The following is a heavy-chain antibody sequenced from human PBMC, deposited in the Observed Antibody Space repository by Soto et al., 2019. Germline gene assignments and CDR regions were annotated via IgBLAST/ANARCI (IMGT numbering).Heavy chain of an antibody. J-gene: IGHJ4*02. V-gene: IGHV1-69*01. CDR2: IISLFGTP. Sequence: QVQLVQSGGEVKKRGSSVKVSCKASGETFTDHVFNLVRQAPGQGLEWMGGIISLFGTPHYAQRFQGRVTITADESTATTYMQLSSLRSEDTAVYYCARDLGSGYDRGDYWGQGPLVTVSS. CDR1: GETFTDHV. D-gene: IGHD5-12*01. CDR3: ARDLGSGYDRGDY.